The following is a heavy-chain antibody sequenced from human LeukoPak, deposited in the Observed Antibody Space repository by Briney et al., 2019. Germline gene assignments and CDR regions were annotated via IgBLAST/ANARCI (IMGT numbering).Heavy chain of an antibody. J-gene: IGHJ4*02. CDR1: GGTFIIYA. Sequence: SVTVSFKASGGTFIIYAISWVRQAPGQGVEWMGGIIPIFGTANYAQKFQGRVTITADESTSTAYMELSSLRSEDTAVYYCASSEWFGELLFPDFVYWGQGTLVTVSS. CDR3: ASSEWFGELLFPDFVY. CDR2: IIPIFGTA. D-gene: IGHD3-10*01. V-gene: IGHV1-69*01.